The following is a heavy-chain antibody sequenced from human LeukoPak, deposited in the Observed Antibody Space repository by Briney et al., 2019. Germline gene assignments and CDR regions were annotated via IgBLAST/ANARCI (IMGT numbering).Heavy chain of an antibody. CDR2: ISYSGSA. CDR3: ARCITMVRGVIRPPDY. V-gene: IGHV4-39*01. D-gene: IGHD3-10*01. J-gene: IGHJ4*02. CDR1: GGSISSSSYY. Sequence: SETLSLTCTVSGGSISSSSYYWGWIRQSPGKGLEWIGSISYSGSAYYNPSLKSRLTISVDTSTNQFSLKLSSVTAADTAVYYCARCITMVRGVIRPPDYWGQGTLVTVSS.